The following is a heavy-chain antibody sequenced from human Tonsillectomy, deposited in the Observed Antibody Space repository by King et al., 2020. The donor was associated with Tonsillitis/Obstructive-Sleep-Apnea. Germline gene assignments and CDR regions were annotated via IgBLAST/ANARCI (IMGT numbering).Heavy chain of an antibody. D-gene: IGHD2-2*01. CDR3: ARENWYHGAGDWFDP. CDR2: IYYSGST. CDR1: GASTSSYY. Sequence: VQLQESGPGLVKPSETLSLTCTVSGASTSSYYWSWIRQPPGKGLEWIGNIYYSGSTNYNPSLKSRVTISLDTSKNQFSLKLSSVTAADTAVYYCARENWYHGAGDWFDPWGQGTLVTVSS. V-gene: IGHV4-59*01. J-gene: IGHJ5*02.